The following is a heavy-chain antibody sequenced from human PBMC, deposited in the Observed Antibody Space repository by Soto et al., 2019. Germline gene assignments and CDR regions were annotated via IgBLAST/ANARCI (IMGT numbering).Heavy chain of an antibody. J-gene: IGHJ4*02. Sequence: ASLKVSCKASGYTFTGYYMHWVRQAPGQGLEWMGWINPNSGGTNYAQKFQGWVTMTRDTSISTAYMELSRLRSDDAAVYYCARGGLPTVTTRYYFDYWGQGTLVTVSS. D-gene: IGHD4-17*01. CDR3: ARGGLPTVTTRYYFDY. V-gene: IGHV1-2*04. CDR1: GYTFTGYY. CDR2: INPNSGGT.